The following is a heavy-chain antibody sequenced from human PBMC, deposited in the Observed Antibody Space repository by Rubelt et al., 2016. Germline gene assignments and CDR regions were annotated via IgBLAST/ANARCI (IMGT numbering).Heavy chain of an antibody. CDR1: GYTFTSYG. CDR3: ARDQLALYAFDI. J-gene: IGHJ3*02. CDR2: IIAYDGNT. D-gene: IGHD1-1*01. Sequence: QVQLVQSGAEVKKPGASVKVSCKASGYTFTSYGISWVRQAPGQGLERMGWIIAYDGNTNYAQKLKGRVTMTTDTSTSTAYMELRSLRSDDTAVYFCARDQLALYAFDIWGQGTMVTVSS. V-gene: IGHV1-18*01.